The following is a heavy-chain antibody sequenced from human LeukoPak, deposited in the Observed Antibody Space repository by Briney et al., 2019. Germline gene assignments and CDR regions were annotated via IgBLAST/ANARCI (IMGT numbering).Heavy chain of an antibody. CDR1: GYTFTGYY. V-gene: IGHV1-2*02. J-gene: IGHJ5*02. D-gene: IGHD5-12*01. CDR3: ARDSIHRDGYNS. Sequence: GASVKVSCKASGYTFTGYYMHWVRQAPGQGLEWMGWIKPNSGGTNYAQKFQGRVTMTRDTSISTAYMELSRLRSDDTAVYYCARDSIHRDGYNSWGQGTLVTVSS. CDR2: IKPNSGGT.